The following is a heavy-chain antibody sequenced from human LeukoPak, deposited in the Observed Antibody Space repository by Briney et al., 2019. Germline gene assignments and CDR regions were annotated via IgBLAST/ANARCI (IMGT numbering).Heavy chain of an antibody. Sequence: PGGSLRLSCAASGFTFSSYGMHWVRQAPGKGLEWVAVISCDGSNKYYADSVKGRFTISRDNSKNTLYLQMNSPRAEDAAVYYCARDWSRRRIAAAGHDYWGQGTLVTVSS. J-gene: IGHJ4*02. V-gene: IGHV3-30*19. CDR2: ISCDGSNK. D-gene: IGHD6-13*01. CDR1: GFTFSSYG. CDR3: ARDWSRRRIAAAGHDY.